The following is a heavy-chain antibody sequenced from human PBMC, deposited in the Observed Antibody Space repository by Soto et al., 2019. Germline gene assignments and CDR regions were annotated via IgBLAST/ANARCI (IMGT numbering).Heavy chain of an antibody. Sequence: SVKVSCKVSGYTLTELSMHWVRQAPGKGLEWMGGFDPEDGETIYAQKFQGRVTMTEDTSTDTAYMELSSLRSEDTAVYYCATVIGHRYSSSSPFDYWGQGTLVTVSS. CDR1: GYTLTELS. D-gene: IGHD6-6*01. J-gene: IGHJ4*02. CDR2: FDPEDGET. CDR3: ATVIGHRYSSSSPFDY. V-gene: IGHV1-24*01.